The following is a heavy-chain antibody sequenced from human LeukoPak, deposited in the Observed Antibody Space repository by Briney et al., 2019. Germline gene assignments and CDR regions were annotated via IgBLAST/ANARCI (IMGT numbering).Heavy chain of an antibody. CDR2: IWFDGSKK. V-gene: IGHV3-33*01. J-gene: IGHJ2*01. CDR3: ARVVSYYGSAYRLLDL. Sequence: PGGSLRLSCEASGFNFSTNGMHWVRQAPGKGLEWVSLIWFDGSKKLYADSVKGRFTVSRDNSKNTMYLQMNSLRVGDTAIYYCARVVSYYGSAYRLLDLWGRGTLVTVSS. CDR1: GFNFSTNG. D-gene: IGHD3-10*01.